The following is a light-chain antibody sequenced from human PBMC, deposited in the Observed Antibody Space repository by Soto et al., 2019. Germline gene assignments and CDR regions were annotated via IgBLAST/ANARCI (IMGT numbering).Light chain of an antibody. Sequence: EIVMTQSPATLSVSPGERATLSCRASQSVGSDLAWYQQKPGQAPRLLIYGASTRATGIPARFSGSGSGTEFTLTISSLQPDDFATYYCQQYNSYPWTFGQGTKV. V-gene: IGKV3-15*01. CDR1: QSVGSD. CDR3: QQYNSYPWT. CDR2: GAS. J-gene: IGKJ1*01.